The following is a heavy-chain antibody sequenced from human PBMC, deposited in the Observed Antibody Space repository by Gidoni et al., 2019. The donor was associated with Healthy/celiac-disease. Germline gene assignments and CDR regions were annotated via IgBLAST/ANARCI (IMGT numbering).Heavy chain of an antibody. D-gene: IGHD6-19*01. J-gene: IGHJ4*02. CDR3: ARGKVVAGHFDY. Sequence: GGSISSGSYYWSWIRQPAGKGLEWIGRIYTSGSTNYNPSIKSRVTISVDTSKNQFSLKLSSVTAADTAVYYCARGKVVAGHFDYWGQGTLVTVS. CDR2: IYTSGST. CDR1: GGSISSGSYY. V-gene: IGHV4-61*02.